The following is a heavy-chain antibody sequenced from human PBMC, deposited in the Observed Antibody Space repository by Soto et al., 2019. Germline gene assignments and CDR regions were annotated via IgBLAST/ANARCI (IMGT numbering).Heavy chain of an antibody. CDR2: IYYSGST. CDR1: GGSISSYY. Sequence: SETLSLTCTVSGGSISSYYWSWIRQPPGKGLEWIGYIYYSGSTNYNPSLKSRVTISVDTSKNQFSLKLSSVTAADTAVYYCAGDCNDDGYYARGKGTLVPVSS. D-gene: IGHD3-22*01. J-gene: IGHJ4*02. CDR3: AGDCNDDGYYA. V-gene: IGHV4-59*01.